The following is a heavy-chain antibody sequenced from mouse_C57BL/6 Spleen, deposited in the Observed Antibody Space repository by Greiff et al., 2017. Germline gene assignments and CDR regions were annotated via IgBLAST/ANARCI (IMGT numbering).Heavy chain of an antibody. CDR1: GYAFSSSW. Sequence: QVQLQQSGPELVKPGASVKISCKASGYAFSSSWMNWVKQRPGKGLEWIGRIYPGDGDTNYNGKFKGNATLTADKTSSTAYMQLSSLTSEDSSVYFCSSNLDYWGQGTTLTVSS. V-gene: IGHV1-82*01. CDR2: IYPGDGDT. J-gene: IGHJ2*01. D-gene: IGHD1-1*01. CDR3: SSNLDY.